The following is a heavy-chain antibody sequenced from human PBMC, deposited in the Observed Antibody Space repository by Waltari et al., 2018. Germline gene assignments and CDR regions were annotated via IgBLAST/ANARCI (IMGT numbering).Heavy chain of an antibody. CDR3: AVNDYGGNSPDY. CDR2: IDPNGGIT. J-gene: IGHJ4*02. V-gene: IGHV1-46*01. D-gene: IGHD4-17*01. Sequence: QLVQSGAEVKKPEASVKVSCKATGNSFTNNYMHWVRQAPGQGLEWMGIIDPNGGITIYAQMFQGRVTMTSDTSTSTVYMELSSLKSEDTAVYYCAVNDYGGNSPDYWGQGTLVTVSS. CDR1: GNSFTNNY.